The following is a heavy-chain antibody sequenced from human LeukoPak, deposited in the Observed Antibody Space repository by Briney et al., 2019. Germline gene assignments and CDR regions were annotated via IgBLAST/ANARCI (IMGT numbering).Heavy chain of an antibody. CDR2: ISSSGSTI. V-gene: IGHV3-11*04. CDR1: GFTFSDYY. D-gene: IGHD6-6*01. CDR3: ARDRFLGSSAWFDP. J-gene: IGHJ5*02. Sequence: GVSLRLSCAASGFTFSDYYMSWIRQAPGKGLEWVSYISSSGSTIYYADSVKGRFTISRDNSKNTLYLQMNSLRAEDTAVYYCARDRFLGSSAWFDPWGQGTLVTVSS.